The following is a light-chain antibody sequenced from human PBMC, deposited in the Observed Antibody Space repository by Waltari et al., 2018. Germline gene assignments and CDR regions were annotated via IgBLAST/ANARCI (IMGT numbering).Light chain of an antibody. Sequence: EIVLTQSPATLSLSPGERATLSCRASQSVSTFLAWYQQKPGQVPRLLIYHASNRATGIPARFSGRGSGTNFTLTISSLEPEDFAVYYCQQRANWPPLSFGGGTRVEIK. J-gene: IGKJ4*01. CDR1: QSVSTF. CDR3: QQRANWPPLS. CDR2: HAS. V-gene: IGKV3-11*01.